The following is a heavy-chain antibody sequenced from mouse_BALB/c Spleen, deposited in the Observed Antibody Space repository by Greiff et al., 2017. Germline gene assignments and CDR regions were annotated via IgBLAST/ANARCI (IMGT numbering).Heavy chain of an antibody. Sequence: VQLQQSGPELVKPGASVKMSCKASGYTFTDYYMKWVKQSPGKSLEWIGDINPNNGATFYNQKFTGKATLTVDKSSSTAYMQLNSLTAEDAADYCCGRSDITAWLADWGQGTLGTVAA. CDR2: INPNNGAT. CDR3: GRSDITAWLAD. J-gene: IGHJ3*01. V-gene: IGHV1-18*01. D-gene: IGHD1-2*01. CDR1: GYTFTDYY.